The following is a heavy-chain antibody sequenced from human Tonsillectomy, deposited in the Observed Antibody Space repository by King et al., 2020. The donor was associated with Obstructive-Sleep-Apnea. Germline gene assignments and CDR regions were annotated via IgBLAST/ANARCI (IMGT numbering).Heavy chain of an antibody. J-gene: IGHJ5*02. D-gene: IGHD3-22*01. CDR3: ARGNYYDSSGYYHRGEWFDP. CDR2: VFYSGRT. V-gene: IGHV4-30-4*01. Sequence: QLQESGPGLVKPSQTLSLTCTVSGGYITSGDYYWSWIRQPPGKGLEWIGYVFYSGRTYSNPSLKSRVTISVKTSKTQFSLKLSSVTAADTAVYYCARGNYYDSSGYYHRGEWFDPWGQGTLVTVSS. CDR1: GGYITSGDYY.